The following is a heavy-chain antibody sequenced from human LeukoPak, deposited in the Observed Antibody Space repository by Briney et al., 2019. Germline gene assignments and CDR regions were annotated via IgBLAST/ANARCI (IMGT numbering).Heavy chain of an antibody. CDR1: GFTFSSHD. D-gene: IGHD3-16*01. J-gene: IGHJ4*02. Sequence: GGSLRLSCAASGFTFSSHDMNWVRQAPGKGLEWVSYISNSGSTISYADSVKGRFTISRDNAKNSLYLQMNSLRAEDTAVYYCARGGIADYWGQGTLVTVSS. CDR3: ARGGIADY. CDR2: ISNSGSTI. V-gene: IGHV3-48*03.